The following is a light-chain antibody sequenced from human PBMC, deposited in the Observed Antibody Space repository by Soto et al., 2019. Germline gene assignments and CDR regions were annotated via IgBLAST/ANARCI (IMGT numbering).Light chain of an antibody. CDR1: QDVGKW. Sequence: EIQVTKSAAAVSASVGDRVTITCRASQDVGKWLAWYQQKPGKAPKLLIYQASSLENGVPSRFSGSGSGTEFSLTISSLQPDDFATYYCQQYSSHSTFGHGTKVDIK. J-gene: IGKJ1*01. CDR3: QQYSSHST. CDR2: QAS. V-gene: IGKV1-5*03.